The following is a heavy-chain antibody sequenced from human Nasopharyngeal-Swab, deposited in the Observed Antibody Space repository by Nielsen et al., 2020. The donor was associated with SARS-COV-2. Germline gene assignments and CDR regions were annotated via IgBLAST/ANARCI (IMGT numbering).Heavy chain of an antibody. Sequence: GESLKISCAASGFTFSSYSMNWVRQAPGKGLEWVSSIISSSSYIYYADSVKGRFTISRDNGKNSLYLQMNSLRAEDTAVYYCAGEGRDSSSYYFDYWGQGTLVTVSS. V-gene: IGHV3-21*01. CDR3: AGEGRDSSSYYFDY. CDR2: IISSSSYI. CDR1: GFTFSSYS. J-gene: IGHJ4*02. D-gene: IGHD6-6*01.